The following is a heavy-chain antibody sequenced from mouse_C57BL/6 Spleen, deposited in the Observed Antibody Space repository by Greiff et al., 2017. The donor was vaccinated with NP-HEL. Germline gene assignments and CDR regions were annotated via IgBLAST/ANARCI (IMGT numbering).Heavy chain of an antibody. Sequence: VQLQQSGPELVKPGASVKISCKASGYSFTGYYMNWVKQSPEKSLEWIGEINPSTGGTTYNQKFKAKATLTVDKSSSTAYMQLKSLTSEDSAVYYCARSGRDYDDGGYAMDYWGQGTSVTVSS. CDR2: INPSTGGT. J-gene: IGHJ4*01. D-gene: IGHD2-4*01. CDR1: GYSFTGYY. V-gene: IGHV1-42*01. CDR3: ARSGRDYDDGGYAMDY.